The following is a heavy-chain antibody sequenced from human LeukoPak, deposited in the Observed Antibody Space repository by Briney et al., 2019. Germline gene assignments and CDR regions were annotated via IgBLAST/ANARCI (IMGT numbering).Heavy chain of an antibody. D-gene: IGHD2-2*01. CDR3: ARHLVPGWFDP. CDR1: GGSFSGYY. V-gene: IGHV4-34*01. CDR2: INHSGST. J-gene: IGHJ5*02. Sequence: SETLSLTCAVYGGSFSGYYWSWIRQPPGKGLEWIGEINHSGSTNYNPSLKSRVTISVDTSKNQFSLKLSSVTAADTAVYYCARHLVPGWFDPWGQGTLVTVSS.